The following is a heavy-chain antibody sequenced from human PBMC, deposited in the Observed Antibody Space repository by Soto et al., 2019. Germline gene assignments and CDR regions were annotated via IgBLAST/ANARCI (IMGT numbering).Heavy chain of an antibody. CDR3: ARGGNSRGWYRVDY. Sequence: QVQLVQSGAEVKKPGSSVKVSCKASGGTFSSYAISWVRQAPGQGLEWMGGIIPIFGTANYAQKFQGRVRITGDKPTGTAYMERSSRRLEEPAVYYWARGGNSRGWYRVDYWGQGTLATVS. V-gene: IGHV1-69*14. D-gene: IGHD6-19*01. CDR1: GGTFSSYA. CDR2: IIPIFGTA. J-gene: IGHJ4*02.